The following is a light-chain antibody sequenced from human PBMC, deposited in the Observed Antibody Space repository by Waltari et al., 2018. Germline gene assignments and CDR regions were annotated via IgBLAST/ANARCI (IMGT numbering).Light chain of an antibody. CDR3: SSQSSDNVVL. J-gene: IGLJ2*01. Sequence: SALTQPASVSGSPGQSITIPCTGTSSDDGGYNSVPWYQAHPGQAPKVIIYDVSDRPSGISERFSGSKSGNTASLTISGLQAEDEADYYCSSQSSDNVVLFGGGTKLPVL. V-gene: IGLV2-14*03. CDR2: DVS. CDR1: SSDDGGYNS.